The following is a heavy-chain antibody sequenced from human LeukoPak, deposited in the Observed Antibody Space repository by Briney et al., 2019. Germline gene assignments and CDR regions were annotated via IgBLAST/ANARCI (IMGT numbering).Heavy chain of an antibody. D-gene: IGHD6-13*01. J-gene: IGHJ5*02. V-gene: IGHV4-38-2*02. CDR2: ISHSGSP. CDR3: ARSLAAAGSYRYMRGNWFDP. Sequence: PSETLSLTCTVSGYSIRSGYYWGWLWQPPWKGLECIGRISHSGSPYYNPSLKRRVTISVDTSNSQFSLKLSSVTAADTAVYYCARSLAAAGSYRYMRGNWFDPWGQGTLVTVSS. CDR1: GYSIRSGYY.